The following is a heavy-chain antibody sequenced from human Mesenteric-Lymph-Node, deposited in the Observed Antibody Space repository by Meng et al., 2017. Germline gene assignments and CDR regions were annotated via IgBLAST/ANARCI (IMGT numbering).Heavy chain of an antibody. CDR3: ARDRAAAVNWFDP. Sequence: HVQLVQSGAEGKKPGASVKVSCRSSGYPFTSYGSSWGRQAPGQGLEWMGWIIAYNGNTNYAQKLQGRVTMTTDTSTSTAYMELRSLRSDDTAVYYCARDRAAAVNWFDPWGQGTLVTVSS. CDR2: IIAYNGNT. J-gene: IGHJ5*02. D-gene: IGHD6-13*01. V-gene: IGHV1-18*01. CDR1: GYPFTSYG.